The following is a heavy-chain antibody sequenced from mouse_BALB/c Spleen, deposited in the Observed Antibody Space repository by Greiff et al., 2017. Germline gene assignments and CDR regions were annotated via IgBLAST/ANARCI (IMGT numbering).Heavy chain of an antibody. J-gene: IGHJ3*01. V-gene: IGHV3-6*02. D-gene: IGHD3-3*01. CDR3: ARDAAGTAWFAY. Sequence: DVKLQESGPGLVKPSQSLSLTCSVTGYSITSGYYWNWIRQFPGNKLEWMGYISYDGSNNYNPSLKNRISITRDTSKNQFFLKLNSVTTEDTATYYCARDAAGTAWFAYWGQGTLVTVSA. CDR2: ISYDGSN. CDR1: GYSITSGYY.